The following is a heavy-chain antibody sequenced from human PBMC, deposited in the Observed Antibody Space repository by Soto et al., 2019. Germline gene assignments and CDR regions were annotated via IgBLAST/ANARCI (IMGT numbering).Heavy chain of an antibody. CDR2: MNPNSGNT. Sequence: GASVKVSCKASGYTFTSYDINWVRQATGQGLEWMGWMNPNSGNTGYAQKFQGRVTMTRNTSISTAYMELNSLRAEDTAVYYCARDRSSGSNYYYYGMDVWGQGTTVTVSS. CDR1: GYTFTSYD. D-gene: IGHD6-19*01. V-gene: IGHV1-8*01. CDR3: ARDRSSGSNYYYYGMDV. J-gene: IGHJ6*02.